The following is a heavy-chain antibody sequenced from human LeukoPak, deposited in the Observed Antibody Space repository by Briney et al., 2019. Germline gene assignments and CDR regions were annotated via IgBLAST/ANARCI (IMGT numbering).Heavy chain of an antibody. D-gene: IGHD6-19*01. CDR1: GGSISSSNYY. CDR3: ARWYYSGCAFDY. Sequence: PSETLSLTCTVSGGSISSSNYYWGWIRQPPGKGLEWIGYIHDSGSTKYNPSLKSRVTISVETSKNQFSLKLSSVTAADTAVYYCARWYYSGCAFDYWGQGTLVTGSS. J-gene: IGHJ4*02. CDR2: IHDSGST. V-gene: IGHV4-61*05.